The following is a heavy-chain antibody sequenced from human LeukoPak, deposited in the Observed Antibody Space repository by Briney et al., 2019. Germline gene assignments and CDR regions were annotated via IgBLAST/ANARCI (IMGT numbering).Heavy chain of an antibody. J-gene: IGHJ6*04. Sequence: SVKVSCKASGGTFSSYAISWVRQAPGQGLGWVGGVIPIFGTANYAQKFQGRVTITADESTSTAYMELSSLRSEDTAVYYCARSGIVATIGEDYYYYGMDVWGKGTTVTVSS. CDR2: VIPIFGTA. CDR1: GGTFSSYA. CDR3: ARSGIVATIGEDYYYYGMDV. D-gene: IGHD5-12*01. V-gene: IGHV1-69*13.